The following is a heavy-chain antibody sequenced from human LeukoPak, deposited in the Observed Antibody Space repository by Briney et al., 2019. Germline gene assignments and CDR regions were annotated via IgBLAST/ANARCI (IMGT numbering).Heavy chain of an antibody. J-gene: IGHJ4*02. D-gene: IGHD6-13*01. V-gene: IGHV1-2*06. CDR1: GYTFTGYY. Sequence: ASVKVSCTASGYTFTGYYVYCVRQAPGQGLEWMGRINPNTGATNYEQKFPGRVSVTRDTSISTAYMELTRLTSDDTAVYFCVRGGESSSWSYFDYWGQGTLVTVSS. CDR2: INPNTGAT. CDR3: VRGGESSSWSYFDY.